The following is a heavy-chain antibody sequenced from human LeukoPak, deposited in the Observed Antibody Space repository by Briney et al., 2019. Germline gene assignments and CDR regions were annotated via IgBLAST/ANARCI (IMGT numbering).Heavy chain of an antibody. D-gene: IGHD1-26*01. CDR2: IYSAGST. V-gene: IGHV3-66*04. CDR3: AKRGAEVGATVAPGDC. Sequence: GGSLRLSCAASGLTVSSNYMIWVRQSPGKGLEWVSIIYSAGSTYYADSVKGRFTISRDNSKNTLYLQMNSLRAEDTAVYYCAKRGAEVGATVAPGDCWGQGTLVTVSS. CDR1: GLTVSSNY. J-gene: IGHJ4*02.